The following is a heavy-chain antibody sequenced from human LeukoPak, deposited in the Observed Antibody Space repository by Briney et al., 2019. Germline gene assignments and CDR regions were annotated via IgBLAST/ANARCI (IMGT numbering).Heavy chain of an antibody. CDR2: IIPIFGTT. CDR3: ARGPHGRIYDILTGFDY. V-gene: IGHV1-69*06. Sequence: GASVKVSCKASGGTFSSYAISWVRQAPGQGLEWMGGIIPIFGTTNYAQKFQDRVTITADKSTSTAYMELSSLRSDDTAVYYCARGPHGRIYDILTGFDYWGQGTLVTVPS. D-gene: IGHD3-9*01. CDR1: GGTFSSYA. J-gene: IGHJ4*02.